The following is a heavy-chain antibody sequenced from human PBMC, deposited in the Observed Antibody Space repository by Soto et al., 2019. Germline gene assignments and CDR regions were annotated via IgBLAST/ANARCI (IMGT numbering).Heavy chain of an antibody. CDR1: GYTFTSYW. V-gene: IGHV5-51*01. D-gene: IGHD2-21*02. CDR2: IYPGDSDT. Sequence: LKISCKGSGYTFTSYWIGWVRQMPGKGLEWMGSIYPGDSDTRYSPSFQGQVTISADKSISTAYLQWSSLKASDTAIYYCASGLLFPYFDYWGQGTLVTVSS. J-gene: IGHJ4*02. CDR3: ASGLLFPYFDY.